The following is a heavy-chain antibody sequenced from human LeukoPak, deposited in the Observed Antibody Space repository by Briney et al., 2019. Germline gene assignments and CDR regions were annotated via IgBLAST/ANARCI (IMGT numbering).Heavy chain of an antibody. V-gene: IGHV4-39*01. Sequence: PSETLSLTCTVSGGSISSSSYYWGWIRQPPGKGLEWIGSIYYSGSTYYNPSLKSRVTISVDTSKNQFSLKLSSVTAADTAVYYCARGRRYDYVWGSYRFDYWGQGTLVTVSS. J-gene: IGHJ4*02. CDR1: GGSISSSSYY. CDR2: IYYSGST. CDR3: ARGRRYDYVWGSYRFDY. D-gene: IGHD3-16*02.